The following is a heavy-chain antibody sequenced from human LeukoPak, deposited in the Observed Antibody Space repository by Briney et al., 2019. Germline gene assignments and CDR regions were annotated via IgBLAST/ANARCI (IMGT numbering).Heavy chain of an antibody. D-gene: IGHD2-15*01. CDR1: GGSIISYY. CDR3: ASHMRGSGNKAAVDY. V-gene: IGHV4-4*07. Sequence: SETLSLTCTVSGGSIISYYWSWIRQPAGKGLEWIGRIYTSGSTNYNPSLKSRVTISVDTSKNQFSLKLSSVTAADTAVYYCASHMRGSGNKAAVDYWGPGTLVTVSS. J-gene: IGHJ4*02. CDR2: IYTSGST.